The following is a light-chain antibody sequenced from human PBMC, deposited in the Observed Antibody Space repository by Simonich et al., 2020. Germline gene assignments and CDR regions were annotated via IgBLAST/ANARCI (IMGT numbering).Light chain of an antibody. Sequence: EIVLTQSPGTLSLSPGERATLSCRASQSVSSSYLAWYQQKPGLAPRLLIDDASSRATGIPDRFSGSGSGTDFTLTISRLEPEDFAVYYCQQYGSSRTFGQGTKVEIK. CDR2: DAS. CDR1: QSVSSSY. J-gene: IGKJ1*01. V-gene: IGKV3D-20*01. CDR3: QQYGSSRT.